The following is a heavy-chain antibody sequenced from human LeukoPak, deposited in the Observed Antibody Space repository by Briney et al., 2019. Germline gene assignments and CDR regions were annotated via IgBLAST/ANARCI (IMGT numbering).Heavy chain of an antibody. CDR2: ISYDGSNK. J-gene: IGHJ4*02. D-gene: IGHD3-3*01. Sequence: SCKASGYTFTSYAMHWVRQAPGKGLEWVAVISYDGSNKYYADSVKGRFTISRGNSKNTLYLQMNSLRAEDTAVYYCARARITIFGVVIPYPDYWGQGTLVTVSS. V-gene: IGHV3-30*04. CDR3: ARARITIFGVVIPYPDY. CDR1: GYTFTSYA.